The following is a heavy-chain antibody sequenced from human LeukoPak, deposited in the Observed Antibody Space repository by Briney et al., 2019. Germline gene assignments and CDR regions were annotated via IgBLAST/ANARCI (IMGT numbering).Heavy chain of an antibody. J-gene: IGHJ5*02. Sequence: PSETLSLTCAVYGGSFSGYYWSWIRQPPGKGLEWIGEINHSGSTNYNPSLKSRVTISVDTSKNQFSLKLSSVTAADTAVYYCARAWRKGGSLPPPHWFDPWGQGTLVTVSS. V-gene: IGHV4-34*01. CDR2: INHSGST. D-gene: IGHD2-15*01. CDR1: GGSFSGYY. CDR3: ARAWRKGGSLPPPHWFDP.